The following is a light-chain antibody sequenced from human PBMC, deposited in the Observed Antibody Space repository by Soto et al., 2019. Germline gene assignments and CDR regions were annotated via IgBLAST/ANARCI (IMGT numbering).Light chain of an antibody. CDR2: DAS. CDR3: QQRSNWPLT. J-gene: IGKJ4*01. Sequence: EIVLTQSPATLSLSPGERATLSCSASQSVSSYLAWYQQKPGQAPRLLIYDASNRATGIPARFSGSGSGTDFTLTISRLEPEDFAVYYCQQRSNWPLTFGGGTKVEI. V-gene: IGKV3-11*01. CDR1: QSVSSY.